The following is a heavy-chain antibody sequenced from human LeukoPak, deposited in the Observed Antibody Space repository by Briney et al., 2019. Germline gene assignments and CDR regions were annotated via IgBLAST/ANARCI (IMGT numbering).Heavy chain of an antibody. Sequence: ASVKVSCKASGYTFTSYDINWVRQATGQGLEWMGWMNPNSGNTGYAQKFQGRVTMTRNTSISTAYTELSSLRSEDTAVYYCARRSPYGDSTAGAFDIWGQGTMVTVSS. CDR1: GYTFTSYD. V-gene: IGHV1-8*01. D-gene: IGHD4-17*01. J-gene: IGHJ3*02. CDR2: MNPNSGNT. CDR3: ARRSPYGDSTAGAFDI.